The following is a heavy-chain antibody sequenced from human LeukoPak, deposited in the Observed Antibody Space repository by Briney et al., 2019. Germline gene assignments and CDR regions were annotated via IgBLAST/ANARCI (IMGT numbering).Heavy chain of an antibody. J-gene: IGHJ6*03. Sequence: ASVKVSCKASGYTFTGYYMHWVRQAPGQGLEWLGLINPTGTSTLYARKFQGRVTMTRDMSTTTDYMELSSLRSEDTAVYYCARSSGNNPWYYYYMDVWGKGTTVTVSS. CDR2: INPTGTST. CDR3: ARSSGNNPWYYYYMDV. D-gene: IGHD1/OR15-1a*01. V-gene: IGHV1-46*01. CDR1: GYTFTGYY.